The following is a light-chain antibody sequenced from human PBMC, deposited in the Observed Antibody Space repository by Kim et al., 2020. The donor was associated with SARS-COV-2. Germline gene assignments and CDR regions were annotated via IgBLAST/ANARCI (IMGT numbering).Light chain of an antibody. CDR2: SAS. V-gene: IGKV3-20*01. CDR3: QQYATSPET. Sequence: ENVLTQSPGTLSLSPGERATLSCRASQSVSSNFLAWYQQKAGQAPRLVIYSASSRASGIPDRFSGSGSGTDFTLTISTLDPEDFAVYYCQQYATSPETFGQGTKVDIK. CDR1: QSVSSNF. J-gene: IGKJ1*01.